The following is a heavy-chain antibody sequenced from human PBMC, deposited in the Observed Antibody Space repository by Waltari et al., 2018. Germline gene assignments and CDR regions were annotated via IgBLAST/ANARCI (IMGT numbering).Heavy chain of an antibody. V-gene: IGHV3-30*18. J-gene: IGHJ4*02. CDR2: ISYDGSDK. Sequence: QVQLVESGGGVVQPGRSLRLSCAAFGFTFSNSGMQWVRQAPGKGLEWVALISYDGSDKYYADSVKGRFTISRDNSRNTLYLQMNSLRAEDTAVYYCAEDLYCTSTSCQDFWGQGTLVTVSS. D-gene: IGHD2-2*01. CDR3: AEDLYCTSTSCQDF. CDR1: GFTFSNSG.